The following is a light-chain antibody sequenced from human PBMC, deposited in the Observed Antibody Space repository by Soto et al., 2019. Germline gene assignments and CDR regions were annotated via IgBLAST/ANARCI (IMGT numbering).Light chain of an antibody. V-gene: IGLV2-8*01. J-gene: IGLJ1*01. Sequence: QSALTQPPSASGSPGQSVTISCTGTSSDDGGYNYVSWYQQHPGKAPKLIIYEVSKRPSGVTDRFSGSKSGNTASLAVSGLQAEDEADYYCSSYAGSNNPLYVFGSGTKLTVL. CDR3: SSYAGSNNPLYV. CDR1: SSDDGGYNY. CDR2: EVS.